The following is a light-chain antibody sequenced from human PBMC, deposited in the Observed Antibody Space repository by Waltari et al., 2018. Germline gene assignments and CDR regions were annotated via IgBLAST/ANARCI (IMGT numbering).Light chain of an antibody. CDR3: SSYTSSSKGV. Sequence: QSVLTQPPSASGTPGQRVTISCSGSSSNLGSNYVYWYQQLPGTAPKLLIYRNNQRPSGVPDRFSGSKSGTSASLAISGLRSEDEADYYCSSYTSSSKGVFGGGTKLTVL. CDR2: RNN. CDR1: SSNLGSNY. J-gene: IGLJ2*01. V-gene: IGLV1-47*01.